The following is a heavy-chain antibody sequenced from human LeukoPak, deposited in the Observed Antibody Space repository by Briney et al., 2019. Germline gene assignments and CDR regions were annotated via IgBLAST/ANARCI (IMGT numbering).Heavy chain of an antibody. D-gene: IGHD4/OR15-4a*01. CDR3: ARVLRLYADYLHPGAFDI. CDR1: GFTVSSNY. V-gene: IGHV3-66*01. CDR2: IYSGGYT. J-gene: IGHJ3*02. Sequence: GGSLRPSCAASGFTVSSNYMTWVRQAPGQGLEWVSLIYSGGYTYYADSVKGRFTISRDKSKNTLYLQMNSLRAEDTAVYYCARVLRLYADYLHPGAFDIWGQGTMVTVPS.